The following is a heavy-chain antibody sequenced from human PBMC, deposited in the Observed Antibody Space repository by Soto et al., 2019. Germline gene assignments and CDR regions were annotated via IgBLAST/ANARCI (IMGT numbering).Heavy chain of an antibody. CDR2: ISYEGSNK. J-gene: IGHJ4*02. Sequence: PGGSLRLSCAASGFTFNIYAIHWVRQAPGKGLEWVAVISYEGSNKYYADSVKGRVTISRDNSKNTVDLQMSSLRAEDTAMYYCARTPFRTTVVTPSDSWGQGTLVTVSS. CDR3: ARTPFRTTVVTPSDS. V-gene: IGHV3-30-3*01. CDR1: GFTFNIYA. D-gene: IGHD2-21*02.